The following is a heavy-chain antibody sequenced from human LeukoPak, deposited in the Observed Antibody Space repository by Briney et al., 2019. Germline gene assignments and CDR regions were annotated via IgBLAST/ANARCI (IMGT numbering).Heavy chain of an antibody. J-gene: IGHJ4*02. Sequence: ASVKVSCKASGYTFTGYFMHWVRQAPGQGLEWMGWINPNSGGTNYAQKFQGRVTMTRDTSISTAYMELSSLRSDDTAVYYCARGWIHSGSALDSWGQGTLVTVPS. CDR1: GYTFTGYF. CDR2: INPNSGGT. D-gene: IGHD1-26*01. V-gene: IGHV1-2*02. CDR3: ARGWIHSGSALDS.